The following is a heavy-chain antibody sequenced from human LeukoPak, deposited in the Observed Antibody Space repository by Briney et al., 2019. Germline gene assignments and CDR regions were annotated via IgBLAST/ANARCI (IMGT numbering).Heavy chain of an antibody. D-gene: IGHD4-23*01. J-gene: IGHJ4*02. CDR2: IIPIFGTA. CDR3: ARDLYGGKTNYFDY. CDR1: GYTFTSNY. V-gene: IGHV1-69*13. Sequence: ASVKVSCKASGYTFTSNYIHWVRQAPGQGLEWMGGIIPIFGTANYAQKFQGRVTITADESTSTAYMELSSLRSEDTAVYYCARDLYGGKTNYFDYWGQGTLVTVSS.